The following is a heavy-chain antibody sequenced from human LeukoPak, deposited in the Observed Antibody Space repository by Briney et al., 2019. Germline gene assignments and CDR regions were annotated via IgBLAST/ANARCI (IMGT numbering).Heavy chain of an antibody. Sequence: GASVKVSCKASGYTFTGYYMHWVRQAPGQGPEWMGWINPNSGGTNYAQNFQGRVTMTRDTSISTAYMELSRLRSDDTAVYYCARGGGYCGGDCYDYWGQGTLVTVSS. CDR2: INPNSGGT. D-gene: IGHD2-21*01. J-gene: IGHJ4*02. V-gene: IGHV1-2*02. CDR1: GYTFTGYY. CDR3: ARGGGYCGGDCYDY.